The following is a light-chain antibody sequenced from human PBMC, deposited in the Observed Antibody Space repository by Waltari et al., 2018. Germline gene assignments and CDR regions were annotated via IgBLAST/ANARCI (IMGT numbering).Light chain of an antibody. J-gene: IGLJ2*01. CDR1: SSNIGSKS. CDR3: ATWDDSLNGL. Sequence: QSVLTQPPSVSGTPGQRVSISCSGSSSNIGSKSVNWSQQVPGTAPKLLIYSNNQRPSGVPDRFSGSKSGTAASLAIIGLQSEDEADYYCATWDDSLNGLFGGGTKLTVL. V-gene: IGLV1-44*01. CDR2: SNN.